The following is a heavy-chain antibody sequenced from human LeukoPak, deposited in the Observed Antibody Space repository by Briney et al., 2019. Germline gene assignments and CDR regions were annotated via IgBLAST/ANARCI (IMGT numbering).Heavy chain of an antibody. V-gene: IGHV1-69*04. CDR3: AFLAAAHPAFDY. CDR2: IIPILGIA. J-gene: IGHJ4*02. Sequence: SVKVSCKASGGTFSSYAISWVRQAPGQGLEWMGRIIPILGIADYAQKFQGRVTITADKSTSTAYMELSSLRSEDTAVYYCAFLAAAHPAFDYWGQGTLVTVSS. D-gene: IGHD6-13*01. CDR1: GGTFSSYA.